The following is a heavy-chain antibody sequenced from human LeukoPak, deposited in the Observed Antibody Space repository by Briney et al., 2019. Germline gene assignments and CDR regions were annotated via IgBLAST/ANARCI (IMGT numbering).Heavy chain of an antibody. Sequence: GGSLRLSCAASGFTFSSYSMNWVRQAPEKGLEWVSSISGTSSYIYYADSLKGRFTISRDNAKNSLYLQMNSLRAEDTAVYYCAREGYGDYHFDYWGQGSLVTVSS. V-gene: IGHV3-21*01. CDR2: ISGTSSYI. CDR3: AREGYGDYHFDY. D-gene: IGHD4-17*01. J-gene: IGHJ4*02. CDR1: GFTFSSYS.